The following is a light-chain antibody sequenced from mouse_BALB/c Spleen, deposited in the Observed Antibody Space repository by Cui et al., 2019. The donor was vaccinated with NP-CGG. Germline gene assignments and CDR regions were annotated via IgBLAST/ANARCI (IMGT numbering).Light chain of an antibody. CDR2: GTN. CDR3: ALWYSNLWV. J-gene: IGLJ1*01. Sequence: QVVVTQESAITTSPGETVTLTCRSSTGAVTTSNYANWVQEKPDHLFTGLIGGTNNRAPGVPARFSGSLIGDKAALTITGAQTEDEAIYFCALWYSNLWVFGGGTKLTVL. CDR1: TGAVTTSNY. V-gene: IGLV1*01.